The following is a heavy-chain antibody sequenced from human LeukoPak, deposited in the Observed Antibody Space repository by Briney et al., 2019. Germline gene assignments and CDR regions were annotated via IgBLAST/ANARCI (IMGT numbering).Heavy chain of an antibody. V-gene: IGHV3-7*01. D-gene: IGHD1-7*01. CDR2: IREDGSEK. Sequence: GGSLRLSCAASGFTFSNYDMNWVRQAPGKGLEWVAGIREDGSEKHYVGFVKGRFTISRDNANSSLFLQMKSLRAEDTAVYYCAKDERNWNYNLASQTYDWGQGTLVTVSS. J-gene: IGHJ4*02. CDR1: GFTFSNYD. CDR3: AKDERNWNYNLASQTYD.